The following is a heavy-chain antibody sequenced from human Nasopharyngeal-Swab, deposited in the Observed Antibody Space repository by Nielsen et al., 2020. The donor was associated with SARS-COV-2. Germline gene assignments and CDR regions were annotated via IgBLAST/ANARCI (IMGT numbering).Heavy chain of an antibody. Sequence: SRQPPGKGLEWIGYIYYSGSTYYNPSLKSRVTISGDTSKNQFSLKLSSVTAADTAMYYCVRDKDGNPNWFDPWGQGTLVTVSS. CDR3: VRDKDGNPNWFDP. V-gene: IGHV4-31*02. J-gene: IGHJ5*02. CDR2: IYYSGST. D-gene: IGHD5-24*01.